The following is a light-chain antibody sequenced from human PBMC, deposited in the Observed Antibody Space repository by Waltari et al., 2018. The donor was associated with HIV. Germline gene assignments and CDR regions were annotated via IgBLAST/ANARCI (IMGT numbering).Light chain of an antibody. CDR3: AAWDDSLNAWV. CDR2: GNH. Sequence: QSVLTQPPSASGTPGQRVTISCSGTSSNIGTKTVNWYQQLPGSAPKFLMYGNHVRPSGVPDRFSGSKSGTSASLAISGIRSEDEADYYCAAWDDSLNAWVFGGGTKVTVL. J-gene: IGLJ3*02. CDR1: SSNIGTKT. V-gene: IGLV1-44*01.